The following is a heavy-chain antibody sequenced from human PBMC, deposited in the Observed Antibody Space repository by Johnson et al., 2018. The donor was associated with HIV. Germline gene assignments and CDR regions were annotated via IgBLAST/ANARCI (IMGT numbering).Heavy chain of an antibody. CDR1: GFTFSDYY. CDR3: AKDPGDCSSTSCYAFDS. CDR2: ISSGGSSI. J-gene: IGHJ3*02. Sequence: QVQLVESGGGLVKPGGSLRLSCAASGFTFSDYYMSWIRQAPGKGLEWVSYISSGGSSIYYADSVKGRFTISRDNAKKSMYLQMNSLRAEDTAVYYCAKDPGDCSSTSCYAFDSWGQGTMVTVSS. D-gene: IGHD2-2*01. V-gene: IGHV3-11*04.